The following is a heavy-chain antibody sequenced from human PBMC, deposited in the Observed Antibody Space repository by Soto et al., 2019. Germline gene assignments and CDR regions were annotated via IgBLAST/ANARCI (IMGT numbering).Heavy chain of an antibody. CDR1: GGSFSGYY. CDR3: ARQYAYYDILTGYYNYWYFDL. Sequence: PSETLSLTCAVYGGSFSGYYWSWVRQPPGKGLEWIGEINHSGSTNYNPSLKSRVTISVDTSKNQFSLKLSSVTAADTAVYYCARQYAYYDILTGYYNYWYFDLWGRGTLVTVSS. D-gene: IGHD3-9*01. J-gene: IGHJ2*01. CDR2: INHSGST. V-gene: IGHV4-34*01.